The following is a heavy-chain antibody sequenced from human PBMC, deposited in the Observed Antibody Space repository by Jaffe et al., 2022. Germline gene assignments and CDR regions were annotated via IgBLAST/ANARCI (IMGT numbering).Heavy chain of an antibody. CDR2: ISSSSSYI. D-gene: IGHD6-19*01. Sequence: EVQLVESGGGLVKPGGSLRLSCAASGFTFSSYSMNWVRQAPGKGLEWVSSISSSSSYIYYADSVKGRFTISRDNAKNSLYLQMNSLRAEDTAVYYCARDLYSSGWLDYWGQGTLVTVSS. CDR3: ARDLYSSGWLDY. V-gene: IGHV3-21*01. CDR1: GFTFSSYS. J-gene: IGHJ4*02.